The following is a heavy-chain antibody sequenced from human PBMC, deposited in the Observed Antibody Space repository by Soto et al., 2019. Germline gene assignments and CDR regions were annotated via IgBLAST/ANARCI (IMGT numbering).Heavy chain of an antibody. Sequence: LGESLKISCKGSGYSFTSYWISWVRQMPGKGLEWMGRIDPSDSYTNYSPSFQGHVTISADKSISTAYLQWSSLKASDTAMYYCARLAWFGESRTTKTGKYGMDVWGQGTTVTSP. CDR2: IDPSDSYT. CDR1: GYSFTSYW. V-gene: IGHV5-10-1*01. J-gene: IGHJ6*02. CDR3: ARLAWFGESRTTKTGKYGMDV. D-gene: IGHD3-10*01.